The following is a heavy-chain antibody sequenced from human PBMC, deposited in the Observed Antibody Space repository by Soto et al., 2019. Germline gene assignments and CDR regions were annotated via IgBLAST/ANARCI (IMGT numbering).Heavy chain of an antibody. CDR2: IYHSGST. J-gene: IGHJ4*02. D-gene: IGHD2-2*01. CDR1: CGSIISSNW. V-gene: IGHV4-4*02. CDR3: ARRGGGVVVPGPLDY. Sequence: PSETLSLTCAFSCGSIISSNWWSWVRQPPGKGLEWIGEIYHSGSTNYNPSLECRVTISVDKSKHQFSLKLSSVTAAYTAVYYCARRGGGVVVPGPLDYWGQGTQVTVSS.